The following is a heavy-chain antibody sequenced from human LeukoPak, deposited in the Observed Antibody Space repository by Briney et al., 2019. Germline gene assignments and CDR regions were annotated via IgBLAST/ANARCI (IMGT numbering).Heavy chain of an antibody. CDR3: AMGDYFDY. J-gene: IGHJ4*02. Sequence: HPGGSLRLACAASGFTFSSNWMSWVRQAPGKGLEWVANINQYESEKYYVDSVKGRFTISRDNAKNPLYLQMNSLRVEDTAMYYCAMGDYFDYWGQGTLVTVSS. V-gene: IGHV3-7*01. CDR2: INQYESEK. CDR1: GFTFSSNW.